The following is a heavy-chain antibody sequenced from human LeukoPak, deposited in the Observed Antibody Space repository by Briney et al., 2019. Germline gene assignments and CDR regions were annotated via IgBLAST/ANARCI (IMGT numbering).Heavy chain of an antibody. Sequence: SETLSLTCAVYGGSFSGYYWSWIRQPPGKGLEWIGEINHSGSTNYNPSLKSRVTISVDTSKNQFSLKLSSVTAADTAVYYCAREGRGYSYGYYYYYYMDVWGKGTTVTVSS. D-gene: IGHD5-18*01. CDR1: GGSFSGYY. J-gene: IGHJ6*03. CDR3: AREGRGYSYGYYYYYYMDV. CDR2: INHSGST. V-gene: IGHV4-34*01.